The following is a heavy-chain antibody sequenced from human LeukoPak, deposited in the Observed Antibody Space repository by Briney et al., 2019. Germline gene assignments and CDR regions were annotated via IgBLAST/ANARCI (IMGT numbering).Heavy chain of an antibody. CDR2: MYPGDSDT. CDR3: ARLRSDAFDI. Sequence: GESLKISCKSSGNNFTSFWNGWVRQISGKGLEWMVIMYPGDSDTGYSPSFQGHVTISSDKSISTAYLEWSSLKASDTAMYFCARLRSDAFDIWGQGTMVTVSS. CDR1: GNNFTSFW. V-gene: IGHV5-51*01. J-gene: IGHJ3*02.